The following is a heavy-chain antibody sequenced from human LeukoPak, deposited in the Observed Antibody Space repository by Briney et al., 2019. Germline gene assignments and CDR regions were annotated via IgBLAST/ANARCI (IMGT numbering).Heavy chain of an antibody. CDR3: SRRFGEFYYYYYYMDV. V-gene: IGHV3-30*01. CDR1: GFTFSSYA. D-gene: IGHD3-10*01. Sequence: PGGSLRLSCAASGFTFSSYAMHWVRQAPGKGLEWVAVISYDGSNKYYADSVKGRFTISRDNSKNTLYLQMNSLRAEDTAVYYCSRRFGEFYYYYYYMDVWGKGTTVTVSS. CDR2: ISYDGSNK. J-gene: IGHJ6*03.